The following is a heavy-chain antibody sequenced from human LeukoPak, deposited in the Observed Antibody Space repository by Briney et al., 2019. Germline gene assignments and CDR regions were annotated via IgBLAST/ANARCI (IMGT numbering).Heavy chain of an antibody. D-gene: IGHD3-10*01. CDR1: GYTFTGYY. J-gene: IGHJ4*02. CDR3: ARDWLYYYGSGSYLAAAEPFDY. V-gene: IGHV1-2*02. CDR2: INPKNGGS. Sequence: ASVKVSCKASGYTFTGYYMHWVRQAPGQGLEWVGWINPKNGGSNYAQKFQGRVTMTRDTSISTAYMELSRLRSDDTAVYYCARDWLYYYGSGSYLAAAEPFDYWGQGTLVTVSS.